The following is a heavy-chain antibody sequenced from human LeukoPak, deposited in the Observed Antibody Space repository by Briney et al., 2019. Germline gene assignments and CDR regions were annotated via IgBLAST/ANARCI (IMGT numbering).Heavy chain of an antibody. D-gene: IGHD3-10*01. J-gene: IGHJ5*02. Sequence: KASETLSLTCTVSGGSISSGGYYWSWIRQPPGKGLEWIGYIYHSGSTYYNPSLKSRVTISVDRSKNQFSLKLSSVTAADTAVYYCARFITMVRGVIISWFDPWGQGTLVTVSS. CDR3: ARFITMVRGVIISWFDP. CDR2: IYHSGST. CDR1: GGSISSGGYY. V-gene: IGHV4-30-2*01.